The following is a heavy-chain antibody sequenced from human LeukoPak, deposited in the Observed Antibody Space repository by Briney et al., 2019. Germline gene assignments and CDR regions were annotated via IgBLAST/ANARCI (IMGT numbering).Heavy chain of an antibody. CDR2: IYYSGST. V-gene: IGHV4-59*01. D-gene: IGHD1-7*01. CDR3: ARRDLITGTTDY. J-gene: IGHJ4*02. Sequence: SETLSLTCTVSGGSIRNYYWSWIRQPPGKGLEWIGYIYYSGSTNYNPSLKSRVTISVDTSKNQLSLKLSSVTAADTAVYYCARRDLITGTTDYWGQGILVTVSS. CDR1: GGSIRNYY.